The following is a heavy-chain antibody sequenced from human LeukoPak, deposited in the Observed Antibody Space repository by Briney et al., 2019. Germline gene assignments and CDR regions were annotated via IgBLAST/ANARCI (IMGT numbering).Heavy chain of an antibody. D-gene: IGHD6-13*01. J-gene: IGHJ4*02. Sequence: SETLSLTCAVSGYSISSGYYWGWIRQPPGKGLEWIGSIYHSGSTYYNPFLKSRVTISVDTSKNQFSLKLSSVTAADTAVYYCARVEAAAGYFDYWGQGTLVTVSS. CDR2: IYHSGST. V-gene: IGHV4-38-2*01. CDR1: GYSISSGYY. CDR3: ARVEAAAGYFDY.